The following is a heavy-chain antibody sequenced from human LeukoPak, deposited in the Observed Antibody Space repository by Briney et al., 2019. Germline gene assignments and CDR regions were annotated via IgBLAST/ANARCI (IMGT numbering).Heavy chain of an antibody. D-gene: IGHD3-10*01. CDR1: GGSFSGYY. Sequence: TSETLSLTCAVYGGSFSGYYWSWIRQPPGKGLEWIGEINHSGSTNYNPSLKSRVTISVDTSKNQFSLKLSSVTAADTAVYYCARGPPIGITMVRGEDNFDYWGQGTLVTVSS. V-gene: IGHV4-34*01. J-gene: IGHJ4*02. CDR2: INHSGST. CDR3: ARGPPIGITMVRGEDNFDY.